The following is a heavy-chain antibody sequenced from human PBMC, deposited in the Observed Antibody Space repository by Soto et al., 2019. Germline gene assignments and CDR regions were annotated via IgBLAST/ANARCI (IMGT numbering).Heavy chain of an antibody. CDR2: IHGSGGGT. Sequence: EAQLLESGGGLVQPGGSLRLSCAASGFTFKNYAMTWVRQAPGKGLGWVSHIHGSGGGTYYADSVKGRFTVSRDDSKDTRYIQMGSLRVDDTAVYFCANDALPYDGVWDWFDTWGQGTLVSVSS. V-gene: IGHV3-23*01. CDR1: GFTFKNYA. J-gene: IGHJ5*02. D-gene: IGHD3-16*01. CDR3: ANDALPYDGVWDWFDT.